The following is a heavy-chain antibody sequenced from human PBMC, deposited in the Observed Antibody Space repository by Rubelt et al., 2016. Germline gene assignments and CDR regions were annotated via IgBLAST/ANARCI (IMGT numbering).Heavy chain of an antibody. J-gene: IGHJ4*02. CDR1: GFTFSSNS. D-gene: IGHD3-3*01. V-gene: IGHV3-48*02. CDR3: ARSDITIFEVVKN. Sequence: EVHLVESGGGLVQPGGSLRLSCAASGFTFSSNSMNWVRQAPGKGLEWVSYIGSSSRRIYYADSVKGRFTVSRDNAKNSLYLKMNSLRDEETAVYDCARSDITIFEVVKNWGQGTLVTVSS. CDR2: IGSSSRRI.